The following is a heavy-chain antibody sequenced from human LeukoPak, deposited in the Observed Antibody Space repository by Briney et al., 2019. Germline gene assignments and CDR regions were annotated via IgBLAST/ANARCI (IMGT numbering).Heavy chain of an antibody. CDR3: AAGWLEEGLGY. CDR2: IVVGSGNT. J-gene: IGHJ4*02. Sequence: GTSVKVSCKASGFTFTSSAVQWVRQARGQRLEWIAWIVVGSGNTNYAQKFQERVTITRDMSTSTAYMELSSLRSEDTAVYYCAAGWLEEGLGYWGQGTLVTVSS. V-gene: IGHV1-58*01. D-gene: IGHD3-10*01. CDR1: GFTFTSSA.